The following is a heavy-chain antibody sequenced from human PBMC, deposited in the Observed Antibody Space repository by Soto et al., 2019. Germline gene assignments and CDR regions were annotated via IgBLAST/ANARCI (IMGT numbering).Heavy chain of an antibody. V-gene: IGHV4-34*01. Sequence: TSETLSLTCAVDGGSFSGYYWSWIRQPPGRGLEWIGEINHSGSTNYNPSLKSRVTISVDTSKNQFSLKLSSVTAADTAVYYCARGSDYGDYVSAFDIWGQGTMVTVSS. D-gene: IGHD4-17*01. J-gene: IGHJ3*02. CDR3: ARGSDYGDYVSAFDI. CDR2: INHSGST. CDR1: GGSFSGYY.